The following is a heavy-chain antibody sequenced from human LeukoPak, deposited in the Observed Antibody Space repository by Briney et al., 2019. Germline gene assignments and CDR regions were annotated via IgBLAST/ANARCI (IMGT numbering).Heavy chain of an antibody. CDR1: GGSFGGYY. D-gene: IGHD3-22*01. CDR3: ARVGYSSGYYSHFDY. CDR2: INDSGSS. Sequence: SETLSLTCAVYGGSFGGYYWSWIRQPPGKGLEWIGEINDSGSSNYIPSLKSRVIISVDRSKNQFSLWLSSVTAADTAMYYCARVGYSSGYYSHFDYWGQGTLVTVSS. J-gene: IGHJ4*02. V-gene: IGHV4-34*01.